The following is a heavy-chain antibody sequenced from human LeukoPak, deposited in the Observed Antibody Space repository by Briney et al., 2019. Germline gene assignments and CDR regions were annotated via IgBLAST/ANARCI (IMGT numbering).Heavy chain of an antibody. Sequence: PSETLSLTYTVSGPSISSGDYYWSWIRQPPGKGLECIGHIYYSGSTYYNPSLKSRVTISVDTSKNQFSLKLSSVTAADTAVYYCARGRGVPYYYDSSGYYPADYWGQGTLVTVSS. CDR1: GPSISSGDYY. CDR3: ARGRGVPYYYDSSGYYPADY. D-gene: IGHD3-22*01. V-gene: IGHV4-30-4*01. CDR2: IYYSGST. J-gene: IGHJ4*02.